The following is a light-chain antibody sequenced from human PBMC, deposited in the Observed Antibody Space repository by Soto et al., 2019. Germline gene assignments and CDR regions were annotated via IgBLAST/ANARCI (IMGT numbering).Light chain of an antibody. J-gene: IGKJ4*01. CDR3: QQLESYPST. CDR1: QGIGTY. CDR2: AAS. Sequence: QMTHSPSSLCASIGDTFTITCRASQGIGTYLAWYQQKPGKAPKLLIYAASTLQSGVPSRFAGSGYGTDFTLTINSLQPEDFATYYCQQLESYPSTFGGGTKVDIK. V-gene: IGKV1-9*01.